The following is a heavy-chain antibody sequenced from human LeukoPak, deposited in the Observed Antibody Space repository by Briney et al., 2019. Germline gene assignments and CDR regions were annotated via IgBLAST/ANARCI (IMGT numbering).Heavy chain of an antibody. V-gene: IGHV4-59*01. J-gene: IGHJ4*02. CDR3: ARGGTAFDY. CDR1: GGSISSCY. Sequence: SETLSLTCTVSGGSISSCYWSWIRQSPGKGLEWIGYIYYSGGTNYSPSLKSRVTISVDTSKNQFSLKLTSVTAADTAVYYCARGGTAFDYWGQGALVTVSS. D-gene: IGHD3-16*01. CDR2: IYYSGGT.